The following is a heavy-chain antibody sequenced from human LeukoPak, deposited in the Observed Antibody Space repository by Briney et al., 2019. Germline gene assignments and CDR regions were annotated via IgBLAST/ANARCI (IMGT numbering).Heavy chain of an antibody. CDR2: ISPSAGST. D-gene: IGHD1-1*01. CDR1: GYTFTSYY. CDR3: ARRRQLLGAFDI. J-gene: IGHJ3*02. V-gene: IGHV1-46*01. Sequence: ASVKVSCKASGYTFTSYYMHWVRQAPGQGLEWMGIISPSAGSTTYAQKFQGRVAMTRDTSTSTVYMELSSLRSEDTAVYYCARRRQLLGAFDIWGQGTVVTVSS.